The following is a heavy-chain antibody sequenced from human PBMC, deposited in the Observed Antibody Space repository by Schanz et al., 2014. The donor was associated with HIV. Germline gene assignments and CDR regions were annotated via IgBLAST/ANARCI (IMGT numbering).Heavy chain of an antibody. V-gene: IGHV3-23*04. CDR1: GFTFSGYW. CDR3: ANEEVPNDY. J-gene: IGHJ4*02. CDR2: ISISGETT. Sequence: QLVESGGGLVQPGGSLRLSCAASGFTFSGYWMSWVRQAPGKGLEWVSGISISGETTYYADSVKGRFTISRDNSKNTLYLQMNSLRVEDTAVYYCANEEVPNDYWGQGTLVTVSS.